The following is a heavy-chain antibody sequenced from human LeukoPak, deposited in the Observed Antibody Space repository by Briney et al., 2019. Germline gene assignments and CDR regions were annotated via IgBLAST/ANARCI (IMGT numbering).Heavy chain of an antibody. CDR2: IRSKAYGGTT. CDR1: GFTFGDYA. V-gene: IGHV3-49*04. CDR3: TRDHCSSTSCYYYYGMGV. D-gene: IGHD2-2*01. Sequence: GGSLRLSCTASGFTFGDYAMSWVRQAPGKGLEWVGFIRSKAYGGTTEYAASVKGRFTISRDDSKSIAYLQMNSLKTEDTAVYYCTRDHCSSTSCYYYYGMGVWGKGTTVTVSS. J-gene: IGHJ6*04.